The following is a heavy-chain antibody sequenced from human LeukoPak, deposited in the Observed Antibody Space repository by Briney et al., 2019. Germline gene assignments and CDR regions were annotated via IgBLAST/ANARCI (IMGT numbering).Heavy chain of an antibody. Sequence: GGSLRLSCAASGFTFSSYAMSWVRQAPGKGLEWVSAISGSGGSTYYADSVKGRFTISRDNSKNTLYLQMNSLRAEDTAIYYCATYSGSYGLDYWGQGTLVTVSS. CDR2: ISGSGGST. D-gene: IGHD1-26*01. CDR1: GFTFSSYA. V-gene: IGHV3-23*01. J-gene: IGHJ4*02. CDR3: ATYSGSYGLDY.